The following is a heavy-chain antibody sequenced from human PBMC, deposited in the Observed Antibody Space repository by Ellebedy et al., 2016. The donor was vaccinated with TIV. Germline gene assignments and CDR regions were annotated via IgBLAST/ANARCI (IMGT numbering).Heavy chain of an antibody. Sequence: PGGSLRLSCVGSGFIFGSYIMNWVRQAPGKGLEWVSSISGQGGYIYYADSIKGRFTISRDNAKNSLFLQMNSLRAEDTAVYYCARSWSFGEAEYYWGQGTLVTASS. D-gene: IGHD3-10*01. V-gene: IGHV3-21*01. CDR2: ISGQGGYI. J-gene: IGHJ4*02. CDR3: ARSWSFGEAEYY. CDR1: GFIFGSYI.